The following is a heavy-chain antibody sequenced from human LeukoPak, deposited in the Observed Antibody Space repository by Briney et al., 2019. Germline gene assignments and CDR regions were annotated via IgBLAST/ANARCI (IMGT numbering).Heavy chain of an antibody. CDR2: IVPSDSST. Sequence: GLSLRISCPGSGYSFTSYWITWARQMPGKGLEWTGRIVPSDSSTYYSTSFQGHGTISADKSISTAYLQWSSLKASDTSVYYCARLTRGYYYGSGDSLNWFDPWGQGTLVTVSS. CDR3: ARLTRGYYYGSGDSLNWFDP. CDR1: GYSFTSYW. V-gene: IGHV5-10-1*01. D-gene: IGHD3-10*01. J-gene: IGHJ5*02.